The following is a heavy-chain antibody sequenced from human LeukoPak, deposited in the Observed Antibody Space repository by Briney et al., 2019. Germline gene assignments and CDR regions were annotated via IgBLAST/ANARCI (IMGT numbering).Heavy chain of an antibody. CDR2: INPNSGGT. J-gene: IGHJ4*02. V-gene: IGHV1-2*02. D-gene: IGHD2-21*02. CDR1: GYTFTGDY. Sequence: GASVKVSCKASGYTFTGDYMHWLRQGPGQGLEWMGWINPNSGGTNYAQKFQGRVTMTRDTSISTTYMELSKLNSDDTAVYYCARSRVTTIPNFDYWGQGTLVTASS. CDR3: ARSRVTTIPNFDY.